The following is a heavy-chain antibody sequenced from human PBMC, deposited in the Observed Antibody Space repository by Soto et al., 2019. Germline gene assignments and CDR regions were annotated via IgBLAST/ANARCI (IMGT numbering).Heavy chain of an antibody. D-gene: IGHD5-12*01. Sequence: GASVKVSCKASGGTFSSYAISWVRQAPGQGLEWMGGIIPIFGTANYAQKFQGRVTITADESTSTAYMELSSLRSEDTAVYYCARVSVPYVDANVDYWGQGTLVTVSS. J-gene: IGHJ4*02. CDR1: GGTFSSYA. V-gene: IGHV1-69*13. CDR2: IIPIFGTA. CDR3: ARVSVPYVDANVDY.